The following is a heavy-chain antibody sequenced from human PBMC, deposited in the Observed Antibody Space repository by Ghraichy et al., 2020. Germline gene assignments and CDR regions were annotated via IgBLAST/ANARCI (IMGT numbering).Heavy chain of an antibody. D-gene: IGHD3-9*01. J-gene: IGHJ4*02. Sequence: SETLSLTCTVSGDSMDNYYWSWIRQSPGKGLEWIGYIYHSGNTKYNPSLKSRVSLSIDTSRNQFSLKMSSLTTADTAVYYCARGVFDSSSTDYWGQGTLVTVSS. CDR2: IYHSGNT. CDR3: ARGVFDSSSTDY. V-gene: IGHV4-59*01. CDR1: GDSMDNYY.